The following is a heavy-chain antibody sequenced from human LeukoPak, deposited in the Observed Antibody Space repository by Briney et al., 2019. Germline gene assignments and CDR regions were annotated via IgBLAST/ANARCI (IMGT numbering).Heavy chain of an antibody. CDR3: ARQKPYPKDCYYGMDV. Sequence: SETLSLTCTVSGGSISSSSYYWGWIRQPPGKGLEWIGSIYYSGSTYYNPSLKSRVTISVDTSKNQFSLKLSSVTAADTAVYYCARQKPYPKDCYYGMDVWGQGTTVTVSS. J-gene: IGHJ6*02. V-gene: IGHV4-39*01. CDR2: IYYSGST. CDR1: GGSISSSSYY. D-gene: IGHD1-14*01.